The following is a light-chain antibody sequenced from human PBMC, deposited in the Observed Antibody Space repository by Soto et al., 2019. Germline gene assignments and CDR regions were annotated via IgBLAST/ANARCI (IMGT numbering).Light chain of an antibody. CDR1: SSDVGAYKY. V-gene: IGLV2-14*01. Sequence: QSVLTQPASVSGSPGQSIAISCTGTSSDVGAYKYVSWYQQHPAKAPKLMIYDVSSRPSGVSNRFSGSKSGNTASLTISGLQAEDEADYYCYSYTRSSTYVFGTGTKLTVL. CDR3: YSYTRSSTYV. CDR2: DVS. J-gene: IGLJ1*01.